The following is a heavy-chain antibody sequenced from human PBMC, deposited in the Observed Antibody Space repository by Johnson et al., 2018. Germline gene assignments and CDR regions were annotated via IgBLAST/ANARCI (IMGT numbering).Heavy chain of an antibody. Sequence: QVQLVESGGGVVQPGRSLRLSCAASGFTFSSYGMHWVRQAPGKGLEWVAVISYDGSNKYYADSVKGRFTISRDNSENTLYLQMNSLGAEGTAVYYGANDLRYYEWWRANLPDYIGMDVWGQGATVAVPS. J-gene: IGHJ6*02. V-gene: IGHV3-30*18. CDR2: ISYDGSNK. D-gene: IGHD3-3*01. CDR3: ANDLRYYEWWRANLPDYIGMDV. CDR1: GFTFSSYG.